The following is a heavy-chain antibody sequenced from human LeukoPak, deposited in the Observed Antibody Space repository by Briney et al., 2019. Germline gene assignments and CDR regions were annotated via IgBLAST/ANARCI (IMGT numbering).Heavy chain of an antibody. V-gene: IGHV3-23*01. CDR1: GFTFSSYA. D-gene: IGHD6-19*01. J-gene: IGHJ2*01. CDR3: AKALRVGAVDNWYFDL. CDR2: ISGSGGST. Sequence: GGSLRLSCAASGFTFSSYAMSWVRQAPGKGLEWVSAISGSGGSTYYADSVKGRFTISRDNSKNTLYLQTNSLRAEDTAVYYCAKALRVGAVDNWYFDLWGRGTLVTVSS.